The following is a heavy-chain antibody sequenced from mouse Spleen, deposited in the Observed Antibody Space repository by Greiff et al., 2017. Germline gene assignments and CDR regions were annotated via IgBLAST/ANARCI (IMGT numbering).Heavy chain of an antibody. J-gene: IGHJ2*01. V-gene: IGHV5-16*01. CDR2: INYDGSST. D-gene: IGHD2-4*01. Sequence: EVMLVESEGGLVQPGSSMKLSCTASGFTFSDYYMAWVRQVPEKGLEWVANINYDGSSTYYLDSLKSRFIISRDNAKNILYLQMSSLKSEDTATYYCARAYDYPYYFDYWGQGTTLTVSS. CDR3: ARAYDYPYYFDY. CDR1: GFTFSDYY.